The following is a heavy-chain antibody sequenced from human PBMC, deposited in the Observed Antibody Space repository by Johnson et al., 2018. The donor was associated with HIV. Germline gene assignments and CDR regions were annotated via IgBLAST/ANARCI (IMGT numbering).Heavy chain of an antibody. Sequence: VQLVESGGGVVQPGGSLRLSCVVSGFTFSSYWMSWVRQAPGKGLEWVANIKQDGSEKYYDDSVKGRFNISRDNSKNTLSLQINSLRVEDTAMYYCAKSRSLLDYGGFDAFDIWGQGTMVTVSS. J-gene: IGHJ3*02. V-gene: IGHV3-7*01. CDR1: GFTFSSYW. CDR2: IKQDGSEK. CDR3: AKSRSLLDYGGFDAFDI. D-gene: IGHD4-23*01.